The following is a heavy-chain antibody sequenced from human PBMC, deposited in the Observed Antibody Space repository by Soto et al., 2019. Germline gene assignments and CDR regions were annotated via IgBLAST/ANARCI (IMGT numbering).Heavy chain of an antibody. CDR2: IYYSGST. D-gene: IGHD1-1*01. Sequence: PSETLSLTCTFSVVSVSSGSYYCSWIRQPPGKGLEWIGYIYYSGSTNYNPSLKSRVTISVDTSKNQFSLKLSSVTAADTAVYYCARDAITTGKKYAFDIWGQGTMVNVSS. CDR3: ARDAITTGKKYAFDI. V-gene: IGHV4-61*01. J-gene: IGHJ3*02. CDR1: VVSVSSGSYY.